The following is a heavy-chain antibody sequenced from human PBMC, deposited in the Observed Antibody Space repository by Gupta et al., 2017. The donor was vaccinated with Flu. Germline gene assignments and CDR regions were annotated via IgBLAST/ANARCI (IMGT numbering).Heavy chain of an antibody. J-gene: IGHJ4*02. V-gene: IGHV4-30-4*08. D-gene: IGHD1-1*01. CDR2: IAYSGRT. CDR3: SRRARTAKVFFDY. Sequence: QVQLQESAPGLVKPSQTLSLTCTVSGGPISRSAYYWSWIRQFPGKGLEWIGYIAYSGRTHNSPVLRSRLAISIDTSKNQFSVPLRYATDDDTAVYYCSRRARTAKVFFDYWGQGTLVTVSS. CDR1: GGPISRSAYY.